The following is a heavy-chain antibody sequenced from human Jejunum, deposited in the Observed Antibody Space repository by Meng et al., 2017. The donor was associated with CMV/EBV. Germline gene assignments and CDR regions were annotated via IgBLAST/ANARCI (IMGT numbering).Heavy chain of an antibody. Sequence: QVQLQQSGPGLVKPSQTLSLTCVISGDSVSSNIAIWNWIRQSPSRGLEWLGRTYYRSRWNADYAVSVKSRITINPDTSKNQFSLQLNSVTPEDTAVYYCASTGPASRYFDNWGQGTLVTVSS. V-gene: IGHV6-1*01. CDR1: GDSVSSNIAI. J-gene: IGHJ4*02. CDR2: TYYRSRWNA. CDR3: ASTGPASRYFDN.